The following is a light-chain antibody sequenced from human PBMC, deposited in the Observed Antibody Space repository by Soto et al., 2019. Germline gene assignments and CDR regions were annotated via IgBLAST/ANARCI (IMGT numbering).Light chain of an antibody. Sequence: QSVLTQPPSASGTPGQGVTIPCSGSTPNIGSNYVYWYQQLPGTAPKLLIYRNNQRPSGVPDRFSGSKSGTSASLAISGLRSDDEADYFCATWDDTLNGFYVFGTGTKVTVL. CDR3: ATWDDTLNGFYV. J-gene: IGLJ1*01. V-gene: IGLV1-47*01. CDR2: RNN. CDR1: TPNIGSNY.